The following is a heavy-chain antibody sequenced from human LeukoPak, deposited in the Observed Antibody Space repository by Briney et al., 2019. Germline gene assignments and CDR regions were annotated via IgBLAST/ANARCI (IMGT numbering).Heavy chain of an antibody. Sequence: GGSLRLSCAASGFTFSSYAMHWVRQAPGKGLEYVSAISSNGGSTYYANSVKGRFTISRDNSKNTLYLQMGSLRAEDMAVYYCARGDDYGDYGPSSHYYYYGMDVWGQGTTVTVSS. CDR1: GFTFSSYA. CDR3: ARGDDYGDYGPSSHYYYYGMDV. D-gene: IGHD4-17*01. V-gene: IGHV3-64*01. CDR2: ISSNGGST. J-gene: IGHJ6*02.